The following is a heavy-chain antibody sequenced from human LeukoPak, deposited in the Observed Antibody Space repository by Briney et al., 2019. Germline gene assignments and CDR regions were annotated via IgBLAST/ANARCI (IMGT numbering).Heavy chain of an antibody. CDR1: GFTFSSYW. V-gene: IGHV3-7*01. CDR3: ARTRWLQLYYFDY. D-gene: IGHD5-24*01. CDR2: IKQDGSEK. Sequence: GGSLRLSRAASGFTFSSYWMSWVRQAPGKGLEWVANIKQDGSEKYYVDSVKGRFTISRDNAKNSLYLQMNSLRAEDTAVYYCARTRWLQLYYFDYWGQGTLVTVSS. J-gene: IGHJ4*02.